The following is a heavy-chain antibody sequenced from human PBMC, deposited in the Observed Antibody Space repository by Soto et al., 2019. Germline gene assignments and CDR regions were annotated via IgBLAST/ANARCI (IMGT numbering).Heavy chain of an antibody. CDR2: ISGSGGST. CDR3: AKDHIPGYDILTGLMDV. J-gene: IGHJ6*04. V-gene: IGHV3-23*01. CDR1: GFIFSSYA. Sequence: EVQLLESGGGLVQPGGSLRLSCAASGFIFSSYAMSWVRQAPGKGLEWVSAISGSGGSTYYADSVKGRFTISRDNSKNTLYLQMNSLRAEDTAVYYCAKDHIPGYDILTGLMDVWGKGTTVTVSS. D-gene: IGHD3-9*01.